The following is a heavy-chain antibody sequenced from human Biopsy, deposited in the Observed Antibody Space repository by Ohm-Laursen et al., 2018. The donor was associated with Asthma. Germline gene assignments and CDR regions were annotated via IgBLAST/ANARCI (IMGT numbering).Heavy chain of an antibody. CDR2: LFYSGTP. CDR1: GDSINSGGLS. V-gene: IGHV4-30-2*01. Sequence: TLSLTCAVSGDSINSGGLSLDWIRPPPRKGLGWVAYLFYSGTPYHNPSLKSRVPISVDRSKRQLSLKVNSVTAADTAVYYCARMNTMIQAANYYSYAMDVWGQGTTVTVSS. J-gene: IGHJ6*02. D-gene: IGHD3-22*01. CDR3: ARMNTMIQAANYYSYAMDV.